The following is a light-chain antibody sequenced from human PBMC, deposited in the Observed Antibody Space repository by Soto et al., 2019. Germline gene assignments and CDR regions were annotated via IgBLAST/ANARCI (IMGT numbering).Light chain of an antibody. Sequence: ETVLTQSPGTLSLSPGERATLSCRASQSVSSNYLAWYQQKPGQAPRLLMYGASNRATGIPDRFSGSGSGTEFTLTISRLEPEDFAVYYCQQFGRSPTSWTFGQGTKVEIK. J-gene: IGKJ1*01. CDR3: QQFGRSPTSWT. CDR1: QSVSSNY. V-gene: IGKV3-20*01. CDR2: GAS.